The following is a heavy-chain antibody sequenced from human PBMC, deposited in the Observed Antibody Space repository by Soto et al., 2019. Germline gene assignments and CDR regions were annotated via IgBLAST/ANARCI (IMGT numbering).Heavy chain of an antibody. D-gene: IGHD2-15*01. CDR2: ISSSGST. CDR3: ARAPDMTSKWFDP. V-gene: IGHV4-61*01. Sequence: SETLSLTCTVSGDSVSSGSYYWSWIRQPPGKGLEWTGHISSSGSTNYNPSLQCRVTTSVGTSKNQFSLKLRSLTAADTAVYYCARAPDMTSKWFDPRGQGTLVTVYS. CDR1: GDSVSSGSYY. J-gene: IGHJ5*02.